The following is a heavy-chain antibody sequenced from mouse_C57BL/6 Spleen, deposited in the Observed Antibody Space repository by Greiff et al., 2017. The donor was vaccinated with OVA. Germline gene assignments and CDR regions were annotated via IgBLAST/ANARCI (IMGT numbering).Heavy chain of an antibody. CDR3: ARSHGDYDGFAY. V-gene: IGHV8-12*01. J-gene: IGHJ3*01. CDR1: GFSLSTSGMG. D-gene: IGHD2-4*01. CDR2: IYWDDDK. Sequence: QVQLKESGPGILQSSQTLSLTCSFSGFSLSTSGMGVSWIRQPSGKGLEWLAHIYWDDDKRYNPSLKSRLTISKDTSRNQVFLKITSVDTADTATYYCARSHGDYDGFAYWGQGTLVTVSA.